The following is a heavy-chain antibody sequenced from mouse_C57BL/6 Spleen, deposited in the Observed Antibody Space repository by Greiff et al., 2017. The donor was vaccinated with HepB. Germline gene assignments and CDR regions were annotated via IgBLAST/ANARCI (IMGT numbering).Heavy chain of an antibody. Sequence: VQLQQSGPELVKPGASVKISCKASGYAFSSSWMNWVKQRPGKGLEWIGRIYPGDGDTNYNGKFKGKATLTADKSSSTAYMQLSSLTSEDSAVYFCARANYTGSSLAYWGQGTLGTVSA. V-gene: IGHV1-82*01. CDR2: IYPGDGDT. J-gene: IGHJ3*01. CDR3: ARANYTGSSLAY. D-gene: IGHD1-1*01. CDR1: GYAFSSSW.